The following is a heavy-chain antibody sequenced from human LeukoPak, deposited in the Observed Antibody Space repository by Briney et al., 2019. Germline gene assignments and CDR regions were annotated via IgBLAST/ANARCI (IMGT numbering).Heavy chain of an antibody. Sequence: PSETLSLTCTVSGGSIGSSSSYWGWIRQPPGKGLEWIGSIYHSGSTYYNPSLKSRVTISVDTSKNQFSLKLSSVTAADTAVYYCARGSSGYPYYFGYWGQGTLVTVSS. CDR2: IYHSGST. CDR3: ARGSSGYPYYFGY. CDR1: GGSIGSSSSY. V-gene: IGHV4-39*07. D-gene: IGHD3-22*01. J-gene: IGHJ4*02.